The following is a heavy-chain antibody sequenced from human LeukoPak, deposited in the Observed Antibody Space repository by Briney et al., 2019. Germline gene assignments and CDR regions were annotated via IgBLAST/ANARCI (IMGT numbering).Heavy chain of an antibody. J-gene: IGHJ4*02. CDR2: ISGSGGST. V-gene: IGHV3-23*01. CDR1: GFTFSSYG. Sequence: GGTLRLSCAASGFTFSSYGMSWVRQAPGKGLEWVSAISGSGGSTYYADSVKGRFTISRDNSKNTLYLQMNSLRAEDTAVYYCAKDPYMYCSTTSCYQDYWGQGTLVTVSS. CDR3: AKDPYMYCSTTSCYQDY. D-gene: IGHD2-2*01.